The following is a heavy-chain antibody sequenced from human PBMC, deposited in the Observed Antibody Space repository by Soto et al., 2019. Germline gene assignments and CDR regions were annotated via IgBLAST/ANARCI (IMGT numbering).Heavy chain of an antibody. CDR2: IIPLFDAA. CDR1: GGSINDYA. J-gene: IGHJ3*02. CDR3: ARAWGRTGDGPNKGGLDI. Sequence: QMQLVQSEAEVKKPGSSVKVSCTSFGGSINDYAINWLRQAPGQGLEWMGGIIPLFDAADYAQKIQGRVTISADASTNSAYMELSRLTSEDTAVYYCARAWGRTGDGPNKGGLDIWGQGTMVTVSS. D-gene: IGHD2-8*02. V-gene: IGHV1-69*01.